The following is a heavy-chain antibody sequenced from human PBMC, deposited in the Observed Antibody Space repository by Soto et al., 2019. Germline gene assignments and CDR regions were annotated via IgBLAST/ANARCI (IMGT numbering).Heavy chain of an antibody. V-gene: IGHV4-39*01. D-gene: IGHD3-9*01. Sequence: SLTCTVSCDPSSGSSYYGGWIRQPPGTGLEWIGSIYYSGSTYYNPSLKSRVTISVDTSKNQFSLKLSSVTAADTAVYYCARHDIVLRYFDWLSSWFDPWGQGTMVTVSS. CDR1: CDPSSGSSYY. J-gene: IGHJ5*02. CDR2: IYYSGST. CDR3: ARHDIVLRYFDWLSSWFDP.